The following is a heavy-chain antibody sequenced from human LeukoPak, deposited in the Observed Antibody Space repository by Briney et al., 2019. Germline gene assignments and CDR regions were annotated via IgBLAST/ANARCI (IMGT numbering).Heavy chain of an antibody. CDR3: ARGHTGKAPNWFDP. J-gene: IGHJ5*02. CDR1: GGTFSSYA. Sequence: SVKVPCKASGGTFSSYAISWVRQAPGQGLEWMGRIIPIFGTANYAQKFQGRVTITADKSTSTAYMELSSLRSEDTAVYYCARGHTGKAPNWFDPWGQGTLVTVSS. D-gene: IGHD3-10*01. CDR2: IIPIFGTA. V-gene: IGHV1-69*06.